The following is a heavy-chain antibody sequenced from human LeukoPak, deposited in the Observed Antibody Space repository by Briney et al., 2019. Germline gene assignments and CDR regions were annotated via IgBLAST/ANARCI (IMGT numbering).Heavy chain of an antibody. CDR2: ISAYNGNT. CDR1: GYPFTSYG. J-gene: IGHJ5*02. CDR3: ARDPTYYYDSSGYPWFDP. V-gene: IGHV1-18*01. Sequence: ASVKVSCTASGYPFTSYGISWVRQAPGQGLEWMGWISAYNGNTNYAQNLQGRVTMTTDTCTSTAYMELRSLRSNDTAVYYCARDPTYYYDSSGYPWFDPWGQGTLVTVSS. D-gene: IGHD3-22*01.